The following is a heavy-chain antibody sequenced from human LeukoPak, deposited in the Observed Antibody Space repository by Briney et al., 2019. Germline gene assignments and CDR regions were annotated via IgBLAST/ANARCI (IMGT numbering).Heavy chain of an antibody. CDR1: GFTFSSYA. CDR3: AGDPRPIAARTHIDY. V-gene: IGHV3-30-3*01. D-gene: IGHD6-6*01. J-gene: IGHJ4*02. CDR2: ISYDGSNK. Sequence: GGSLRLSCAASGFTFSSYAMHWVRQAPGKGLEWVAVISYDGSNKYYADSVKGRFTISRDNSKNTLYLQMNSLRAEDTAVYYCAGDPRPIAARTHIDYWGQGTLVTVSS.